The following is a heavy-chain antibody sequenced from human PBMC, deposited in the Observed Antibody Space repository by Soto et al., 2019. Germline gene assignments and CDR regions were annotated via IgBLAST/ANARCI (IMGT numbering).Heavy chain of an antibody. Sequence: PRGALAVTCTASGFTFSFYAMSWVRQAPGKGLEWVSVISGSGGSTYYADSVKGRFTISIDNSKNTLYLQMNSLRAEDTAVYYCAKDKEHSSGWYDYWGQGTMVTVSS. CDR3: AKDKEHSSGWYDY. J-gene: IGHJ4*02. CDR1: GFTFSFYA. D-gene: IGHD6-19*01. V-gene: IGHV3-23*01. CDR2: ISGSGGST.